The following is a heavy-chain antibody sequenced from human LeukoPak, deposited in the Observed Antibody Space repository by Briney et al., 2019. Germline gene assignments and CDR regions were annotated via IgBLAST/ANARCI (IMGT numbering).Heavy chain of an antibody. J-gene: IGHJ5*02. CDR2: INHSGST. D-gene: IGHD4-17*01. CDR1: GGSFSSYY. CDR3: ARHPYGDYVIWFDP. V-gene: IGHV4-34*01. Sequence: SETLSLTCAVSGGSFSSYYWSWIRQPPGKGLEWIGEINHSGSTNYNPSLKSRVTISVDTSKNQFSLKLSSVTAADTAVYYCARHPYGDYVIWFDPWGQGTLVTVSS.